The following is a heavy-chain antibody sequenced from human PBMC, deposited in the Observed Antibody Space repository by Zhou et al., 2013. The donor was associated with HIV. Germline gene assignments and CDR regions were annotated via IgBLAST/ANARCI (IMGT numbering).Heavy chain of an antibody. CDR3: ATDLNYYDSSGYVKGQY. CDR1: RGTFDNFG. D-gene: IGHD3-22*01. CDR2: IIPILGTP. V-gene: IGHV1-69*05. Sequence: QVQLVQSGAEVRKPGSSVQVSCKTSRGTFDNFGVSWVRQAPGQGLEWMGGIIPILGTPNYAQKFQGRVAISTDDSSTTAYMELSSLTFEDTAVYYCATDLNYYDSSGYVKGQYWGQGTLVTVSS. J-gene: IGHJ4*02.